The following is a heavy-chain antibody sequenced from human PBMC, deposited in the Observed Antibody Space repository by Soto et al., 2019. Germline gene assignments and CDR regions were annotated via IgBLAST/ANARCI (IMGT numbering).Heavy chain of an antibody. J-gene: IGHJ3*02. V-gene: IGHV3-23*01. CDR3: AKYYYGSGSIRAFDI. Sequence: GGSLRLSCAASGFTFSSYTMTWVRQAPGERLEWVSSIVGSGDNTYYADSVKGRFTISRDNPKTTLYLQMNSLRAEDTAVYYCAKYYYGSGSIRAFDIWGQGTMVTVSS. D-gene: IGHD3-10*01. CDR2: IVGSGDNT. CDR1: GFTFSSYT.